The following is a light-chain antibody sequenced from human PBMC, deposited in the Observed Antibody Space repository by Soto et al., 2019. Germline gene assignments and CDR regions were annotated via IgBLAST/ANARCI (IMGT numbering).Light chain of an antibody. CDR3: QQYESYSPLT. CDR1: QSIRSW. J-gene: IGKJ4*01. V-gene: IGKV1-5*01. CDR2: DAY. Sequence: DIQMYQSPSILSASVGDRVTITCRASQSIRSWLAWYQQKPGKAPKLLIYDAYSLESGVPSRFSGRRSGTEFTLTIAGLQPEDFAPYYCQQYESYSPLTFGGGTKVDIK.